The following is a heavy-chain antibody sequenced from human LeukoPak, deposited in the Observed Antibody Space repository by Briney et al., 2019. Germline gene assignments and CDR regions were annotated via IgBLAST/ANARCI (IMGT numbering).Heavy chain of an antibody. CDR3: SPVLRFLEWLFSGRPSGD. J-gene: IGHJ4*02. Sequence: GGSLRLSCAASGFTFSSYSMDWVRQAPGKGLEWVSYISSSSSTIYYADSVKGRFTISRDNAKNSLYLQMNSLRDEDTAVYYCSPVLRFLEWLFSGRPSGDWGQGTLVTVSS. V-gene: IGHV3-48*02. CDR2: ISSSSSTI. D-gene: IGHD3-3*01. CDR1: GFTFSSYS.